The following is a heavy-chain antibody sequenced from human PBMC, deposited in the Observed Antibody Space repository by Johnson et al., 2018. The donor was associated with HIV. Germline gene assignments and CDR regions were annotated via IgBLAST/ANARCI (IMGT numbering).Heavy chain of an antibody. CDR2: IKQDGSEK. CDR1: GFTFSSYW. J-gene: IGHJ3*02. CDR3: ARDSHNFWTDAFDI. Sequence: EVLLVESGGCLVQPGGSLRLSFAASGFTFSSYWMSWVRQAPGKGLEWVANIKQDGSEKYYVDSVKGRFTISRDNAKNSLYLQMNSLRAEDTAVYYCARDSHNFWTDAFDIWGQGTMVTVSS. D-gene: IGHD3/OR15-3a*01. V-gene: IGHV3-7*01.